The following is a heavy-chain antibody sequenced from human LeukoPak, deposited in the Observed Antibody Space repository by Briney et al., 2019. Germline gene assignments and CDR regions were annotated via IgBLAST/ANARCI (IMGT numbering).Heavy chain of an antibody. V-gene: IGHV1-2*02. D-gene: IGHD5-18*01. CDR3: ARDRGYSHERWEFDP. CDR1: GYTFTGYY. CDR2: INPNSGGT. Sequence: ASVKVSCKASGYTFTGYYMHWVRQAPGQGLEWMGWINPNSGGTNYAQKFQGRVTMTRDTSISTAYMELSRLGSDDTAVYYCARDRGYSHERWEFDPWGQGTLVTVSS. J-gene: IGHJ5*02.